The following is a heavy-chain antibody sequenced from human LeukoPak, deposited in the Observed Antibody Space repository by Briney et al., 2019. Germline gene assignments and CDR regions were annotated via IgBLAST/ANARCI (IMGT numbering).Heavy chain of an antibody. V-gene: IGHV1-2*02. J-gene: IGHJ4*02. CDR2: INPSSGGT. D-gene: IGHD4-23*01. CDR3: ARYTDYGGNSP. CDR1: GYTFTGYY. Sequence: ASVKVSCKASGYTFTGYYMHWVRQAPGQGLEWMGWINPSSGGTNYAQKFQGRVTMTRDTSISTAYMELSRLRSDDTAVYYCARYTDYGGNSPWGQGTLVTVSS.